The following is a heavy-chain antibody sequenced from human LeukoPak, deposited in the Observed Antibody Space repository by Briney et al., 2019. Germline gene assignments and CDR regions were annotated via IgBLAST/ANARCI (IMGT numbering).Heavy chain of an antibody. Sequence: PGGSLRLSCAASGFTFSSYWMSWVRQAPGKGLEWVANIKQDGSEKYYVDSVKGRFTISRDNAKNSLHLQMNSLRAEDTAVYYCARDRLRYFDWLLSEVDAFDIWGQGTMVTVSS. CDR2: IKQDGSEK. CDR3: ARDRLRYFDWLLSEVDAFDI. CDR1: GFTFSSYW. D-gene: IGHD3-9*01. J-gene: IGHJ3*02. V-gene: IGHV3-7*03.